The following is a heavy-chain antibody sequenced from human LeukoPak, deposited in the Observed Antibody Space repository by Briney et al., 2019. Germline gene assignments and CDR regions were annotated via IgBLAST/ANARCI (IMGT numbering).Heavy chain of an antibody. CDR2: IYHSGST. CDR3: ARELTWGYCSGGSCWNWFDP. J-gene: IGHJ5*02. V-gene: IGHV4-38-2*02. CDR1: GYSISSGYY. Sequence: SETLSLTCTVSGYSISSGYYWGWIRQPPGKGLEWIGSIYHSGSTYYNPSLKSRVTISVDTSKNQFSLKLSSVTVADTAVYYCARELTWGYCSGGSCWNWFDPWGQGTLVTVSS. D-gene: IGHD2-15*01.